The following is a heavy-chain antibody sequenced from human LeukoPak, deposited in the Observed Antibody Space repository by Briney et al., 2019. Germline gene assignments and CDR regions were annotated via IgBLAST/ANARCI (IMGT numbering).Heavy chain of an antibody. Sequence: GASVKVSCKASGYDFTKYAVQWVRQAPGQRLEWMGWIDAGNGRTKHSQDFQGRVTISRDTSASIAYMELSGLRSDDTAMYYCASASQRWLQNPRISVPDVYYFDYWGQGTLVTVSS. D-gene: IGHD5-24*01. J-gene: IGHJ4*02. CDR2: IDAGNGRT. V-gene: IGHV1-3*01. CDR1: GYDFTKYA. CDR3: ASASQRWLQNPRISVPDVYYFDY.